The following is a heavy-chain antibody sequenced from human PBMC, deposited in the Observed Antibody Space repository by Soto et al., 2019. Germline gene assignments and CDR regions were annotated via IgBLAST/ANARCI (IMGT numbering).Heavy chain of an antibody. CDR3: ARVWYSSGWCFDY. V-gene: IGHV3-33*01. J-gene: IGHJ4*02. CDR2: IWYDGSNK. CDR1: GFTFSSYG. D-gene: IGHD6-19*01. Sequence: RRLSCAASGFTFSSYGMHWVRQAPGKGPEWVAVIWYDGSNKYYADSVKGRFTISRDNSKNTLYLQMNSLRAEDTAVYYCARVWYSSGWCFDYWGQGTLVTVSS.